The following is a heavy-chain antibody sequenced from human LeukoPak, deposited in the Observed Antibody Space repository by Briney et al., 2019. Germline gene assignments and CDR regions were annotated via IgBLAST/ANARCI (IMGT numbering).Heavy chain of an antibody. D-gene: IGHD3-22*01. V-gene: IGHV3-48*03. CDR1: GFTFSSYE. Sequence: QPGGSLRLSCAASGFTFSSYEMNWVRQAPGKGLEWVSYISSSGNTIYYTDSVKGRFIISRDNAKNSLYLQMNSLRAEDTAIYYCARDSDNSGYFDYWGQGTLVTVSS. CDR3: ARDSDNSGYFDY. CDR2: ISSSGNTI. J-gene: IGHJ4*02.